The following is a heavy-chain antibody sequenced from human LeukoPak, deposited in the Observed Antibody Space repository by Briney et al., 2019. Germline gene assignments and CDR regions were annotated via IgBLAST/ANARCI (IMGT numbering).Heavy chain of an antibody. V-gene: IGHV3-74*01. CDR2: INSDGSST. Sequence: GRSLRLSCAASGFTFSSYWMHWVRQAPGKGLVWVSRINSDGSSTSYADSVKGRFTISRDNSKNTLYVEMNTLRAEDTAVYYCAKWGDYDILTGYYVSDFWGQGALVTVSS. D-gene: IGHD3-9*01. CDR3: AKWGDYDILTGYYVSDF. J-gene: IGHJ4*02. CDR1: GFTFSSYW.